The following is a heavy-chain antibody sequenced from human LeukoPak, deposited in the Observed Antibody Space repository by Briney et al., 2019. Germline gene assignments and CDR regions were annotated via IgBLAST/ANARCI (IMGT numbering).Heavy chain of an antibody. CDR2: INHSGST. Sequence: SETLSLTCAVYGGSFSGYYWSWIRQPPGKGLEWIGEINHSGSTNYNPSLKSRVTMSVDTSKNQFSLKLSSVTAADTAVYYCARGKRNVGSGSYLPLFDYWGQGTLVTVSS. V-gene: IGHV4-34*01. CDR3: ARGKRNVGSGSYLPLFDY. J-gene: IGHJ4*02. D-gene: IGHD3-10*01. CDR1: GGSFSGYY.